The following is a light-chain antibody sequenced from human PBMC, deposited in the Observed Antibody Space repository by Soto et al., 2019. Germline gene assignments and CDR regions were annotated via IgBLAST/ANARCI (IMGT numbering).Light chain of an antibody. J-gene: IGKJ1*01. Sequence: DIQMTQSPSSLSASVGDRVTITCQASQDINNYLNWYQQKPGKAPKLLIYDASNLQTGVPSRFSGSGSGTDFTFTISSLQPEDFATYYCQQYDNPPRWTFGHGTKVEIK. CDR1: QDINNY. CDR2: DAS. CDR3: QQYDNPPRWT. V-gene: IGKV1-33*01.